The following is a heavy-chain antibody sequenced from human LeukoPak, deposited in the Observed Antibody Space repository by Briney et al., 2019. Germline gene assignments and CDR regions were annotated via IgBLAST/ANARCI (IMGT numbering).Heavy chain of an antibody. CDR3: ARDRESESDSEGDY. V-gene: IGHV3-7*01. J-gene: IGHJ4*02. Sequence: GGSLRLSCSASGFTLSRFWMSWVRPAPGKGLEYVALIKQGGSEIYHMDSVKGRFTISRDDATNSLYLQMNSLRVEDTALYYCARDRESESDSEGDYWGQGTLVTVSS. CDR1: GFTLSRFW. D-gene: IGHD4-11*01. CDR2: IKQGGSEI.